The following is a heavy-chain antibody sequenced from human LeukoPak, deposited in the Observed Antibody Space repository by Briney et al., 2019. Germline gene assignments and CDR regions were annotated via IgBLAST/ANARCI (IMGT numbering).Heavy chain of an antibody. CDR2: ISSSSSYI. CDR1: GFTFSSYS. V-gene: IGHV3-21*01. CDR3: ARVSDYDFWSGYNGMDV. D-gene: IGHD3-3*01. J-gene: IGHJ6*02. Sequence: GGSLRLSCAASGFTFSSYSMNWVRQAPGKGLELVSSISSSSSYIYYADSVKGRFTISRDNAKNSLYLQMNSLRAEDTAVYYCARVSDYDFWSGYNGMDVWGQGTTVTVSS.